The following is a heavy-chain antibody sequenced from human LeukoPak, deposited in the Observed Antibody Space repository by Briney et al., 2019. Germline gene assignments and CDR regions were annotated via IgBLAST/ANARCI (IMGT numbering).Heavy chain of an antibody. CDR3: ARGGLVRGSLNSLTGFDF. V-gene: IGHV6-1*01. D-gene: IGHD3-10*01. CDR1: GDSVSSGSGG. Sequence: PSQTLSLTCDISGDSVSSGSGGWNWIRQSPSRGVEWLGRIYYRSQWYNDDAVSVKGRISINPDTAKNQFSLHLNSVTPDDTALYYCARGGLVRGSLNSLTGFDFWGQGTMVTVSS. J-gene: IGHJ3*01. CDR2: IYYRSQWYN.